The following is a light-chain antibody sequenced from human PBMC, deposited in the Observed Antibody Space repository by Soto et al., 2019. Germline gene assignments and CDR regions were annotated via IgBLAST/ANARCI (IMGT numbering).Light chain of an antibody. CDR2: GAS. CDR3: QQDGSSPFT. CDR1: QSVSSNY. V-gene: IGKV3-20*01. J-gene: IGKJ3*01. Sequence: EIVLTQSPGTLALSPGERATLSCRASQSVSSNYLTWYQHKRGQAPRLLIHGASSRATGTPDRFSGSGSGTSFTLTISSLEPEDFAVYYCQQDGSSPFTFGPGTKVGIK.